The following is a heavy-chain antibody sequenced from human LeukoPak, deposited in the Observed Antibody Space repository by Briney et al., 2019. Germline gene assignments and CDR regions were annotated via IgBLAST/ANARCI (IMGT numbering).Heavy chain of an antibody. D-gene: IGHD6-13*01. J-gene: IGHJ4*02. CDR2: ISYDGSYK. CDR3: AKSLSDGYDY. CDR1: GFTFSNAW. Sequence: GGSLRLSCAASGFTFSNAWMSWVRQAPGKGLEWVAVISYDGSYKYYTDSVKGRFTISRDNSKNTLHLQMNSLRADDTAVYYCAKSLSDGYDYWGQGTPVTVSS. V-gene: IGHV3-30*18.